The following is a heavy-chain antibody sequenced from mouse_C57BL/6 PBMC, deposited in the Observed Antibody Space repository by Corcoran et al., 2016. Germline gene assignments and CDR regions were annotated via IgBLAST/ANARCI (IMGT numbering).Heavy chain of an antibody. V-gene: IGHV1-81*01. CDR1: GYTFTSYG. CDR2: IYPRSGNT. D-gene: IGHD2-4*01. J-gene: IGHJ4*01. CDR3: ARSSYDYDEGYAMDY. Sequence: QVQLQQSGAELARPGASVKLSCKASGYTFTSYGISWVKQRTGQGLEWIGEIYPRSGNTYYNEKFKGKATLTADKSSSTAYMELRSLTSEDSAVYFCARSSYDYDEGYAMDYWGQGTSVTVSS.